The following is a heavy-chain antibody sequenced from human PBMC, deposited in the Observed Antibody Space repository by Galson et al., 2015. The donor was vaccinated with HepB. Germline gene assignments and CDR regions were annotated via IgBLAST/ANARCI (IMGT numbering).Heavy chain of an antibody. Sequence: QSGAEVKKPGESLKISCKGSGYSFTSYWIGWVRQMPGKGLEWMGIIYPGDSDTRYSPSFQGQVTISADKSISTAYLQWSSLKASDTAMYYCARPHSIAVAGTLSGLPDAFDIWGQGTMVTVSS. D-gene: IGHD6-19*01. J-gene: IGHJ3*02. CDR2: IYPGDSDT. CDR3: ARPHSIAVAGTLSGLPDAFDI. V-gene: IGHV5-51*01. CDR1: GYSFTSYW.